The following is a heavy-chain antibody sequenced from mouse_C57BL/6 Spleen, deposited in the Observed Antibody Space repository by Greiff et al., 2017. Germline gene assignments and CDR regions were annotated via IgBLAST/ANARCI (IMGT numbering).Heavy chain of an antibody. CDR2: IYPADGDT. V-gene: IGHV1-80*01. Sequence: VQVVESGAELVKPGASVKISCKASGYAFSSYWMNWVKQRPGKGLEWIGQIYPADGDTNYNGKFKGKATLTADKSSSTAYMQLSSLTSEDSAVYFCARGITTVVATDFDYWGQGTTLTVSS. CDR3: ARGITTVVATDFDY. J-gene: IGHJ2*01. CDR1: GYAFSSYW. D-gene: IGHD1-1*01.